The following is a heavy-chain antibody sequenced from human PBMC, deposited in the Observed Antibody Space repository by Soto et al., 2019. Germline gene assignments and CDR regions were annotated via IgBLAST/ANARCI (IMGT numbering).Heavy chain of an antibody. CDR3: ARPSDVGLASSFEY. CDR2: IYPGDSDT. Sequence: PGESLKISCKGSGYSFIDYWIGWVRQVPGKGLEWMGVIYPGDSDTRYSPSFQGHVTISADKSISTAYLQWSTLKASDTAKYFCARPSDVGLASSFEYWGQGTQVTVSS. V-gene: IGHV5-51*01. J-gene: IGHJ4*02. CDR1: GYSFIDYW.